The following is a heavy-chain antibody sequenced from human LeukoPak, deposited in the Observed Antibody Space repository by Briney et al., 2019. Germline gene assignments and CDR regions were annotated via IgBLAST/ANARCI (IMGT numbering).Heavy chain of an antibody. CDR2: IYYGGST. V-gene: IGHV4-31*03. J-gene: IGHJ6*02. Sequence: SETLSLTCTVSGGSISSGGYYWSWIRQHPGKGLEWIGYIYYGGSTYYNPSLKSRVTISVDTSKNQFSLKLSSVTAADTAVYYCARDPYGSGSLSRGMDVWGQGTTVTVSS. CDR3: ARDPYGSGSLSRGMDV. D-gene: IGHD3-10*01. CDR1: GGSISSGGYY.